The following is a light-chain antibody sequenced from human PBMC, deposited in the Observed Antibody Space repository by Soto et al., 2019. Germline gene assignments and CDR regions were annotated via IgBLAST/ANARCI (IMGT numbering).Light chain of an antibody. V-gene: IGKV1-39*01. J-gene: IGKJ2*01. CDR1: QSIASY. CDR3: QHTYSFPYT. Sequence: DIPMTQSPPSLSASVGDRVTITCRASQSIASYLNWYQQKPGKAPKLLIYTASRLQSGVPSRFSGSGSGTDFTLTISSLQREDFATYYCQHTYSFPYTFGQGTKLEIK. CDR2: TAS.